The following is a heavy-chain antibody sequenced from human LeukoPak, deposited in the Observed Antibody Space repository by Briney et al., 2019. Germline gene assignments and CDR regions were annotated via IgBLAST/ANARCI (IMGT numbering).Heavy chain of an antibody. CDR1: GYTFTSYY. J-gene: IGHJ4*02. CDR3: ARETRDGYNYVGIYFDY. D-gene: IGHD5-24*01. Sequence: ASVKVSCKASGYTFTSYYMHWVRPAPGQGLEWMGIINPSGGSTSYAQKFQGRVTMTRDTSTSTVYMELSSLRSEDTAVYYCARETRDGYNYVGIYFDYWGQGTLVTVSS. CDR2: INPSGGST. V-gene: IGHV1-46*01.